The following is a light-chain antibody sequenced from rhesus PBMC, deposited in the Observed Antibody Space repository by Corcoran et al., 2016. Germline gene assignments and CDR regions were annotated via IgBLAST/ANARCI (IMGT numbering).Light chain of an antibody. J-gene: IGKJ4*01. V-gene: IGKV1-32*05. CDR3: QQYNSAPLT. CDR2: YTD. CDR1: QDINTY. Sequence: DIQMTQSPSSLSASVGDRVTITCRASQDINTYLNWYQQKTGKATKLLIYYTDRLESGVPSRFSSSGSVTEFTLTISSLQPEDLATYYWQQYNSAPLTFGGGTKVEIK.